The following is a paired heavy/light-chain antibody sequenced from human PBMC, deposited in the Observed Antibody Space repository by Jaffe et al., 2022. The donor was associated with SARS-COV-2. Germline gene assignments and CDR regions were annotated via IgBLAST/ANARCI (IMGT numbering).Light chain of an antibody. J-gene: IGKJ2*01. CDR2: KIS. Sequence: DVVMTQTPLFSPVTLGQPASISCKSSQSLVHSDGNTYLSWLQQRAGQPPRLLIYKISNRFSGVPDRFSGSGAGTNFTLKITRVEAGDVGLYYCVQTTRFPYTFGQGTKLVI. CDR3: VQTTRFPYT. CDR1: QSLVHSDGNTY. V-gene: IGKV2-24*01.
Heavy chain of an antibody. Sequence: EVQLVESGGDLVQPGGTLRLSCVASGFTFSNYWMTWVRQTPGKGLQYVANINQDGSEKYYVDSVRGRFSVSRDNTKNSLYLQMSSLRTEDTAIYYCARGFLWFWGLGTQVTVSA. V-gene: IGHV3-7*01. CDR1: GFTFSNYW. D-gene: IGHD2-21*01. J-gene: IGHJ4*02. CDR3: ARGFLWF. CDR2: INQDGSEK.